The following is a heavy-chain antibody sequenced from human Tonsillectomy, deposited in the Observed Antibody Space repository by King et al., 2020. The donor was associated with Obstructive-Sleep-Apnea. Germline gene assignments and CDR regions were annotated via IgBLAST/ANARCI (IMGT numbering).Heavy chain of an antibody. D-gene: IGHD3-10*01. CDR3: ARDGPYGSGRDYWFDP. J-gene: IGHJ5*02. CDR1: GGSISSYY. V-gene: IGHV4-4*07. CDR2: IYTSGST. Sequence: QLQESGPGLVKPSETLSLTCTVSGGSISSYYWSWIRQPAGKGLEWIGRIYTSGSTNYNPSLKSRVTMSVDTSKNQFSLKLSSVTAADTAVYYCARDGPYGSGRDYWFDPWGQGTLVTVSS.